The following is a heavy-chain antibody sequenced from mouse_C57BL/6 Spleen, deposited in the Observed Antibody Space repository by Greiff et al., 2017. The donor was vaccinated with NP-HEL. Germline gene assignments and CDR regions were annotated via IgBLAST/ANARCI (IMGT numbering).Heavy chain of an antibody. V-gene: IGHV1-76*01. Sequence: QVQLQQSGAELVRPGASVKLSCKASGYTFTDYYINWVKQRPGQGLEWIARIYPGSGNTYYNEKFKGKATLTAEKSSSTAYMQLSSLTSEDSAVYFCARDDLAVVTGTDWYFDVWGTGTTVTVSS. J-gene: IGHJ1*03. D-gene: IGHD4-1*01. CDR1: GYTFTDYY. CDR3: ARDDLAVVTGTDWYFDV. CDR2: IYPGSGNT.